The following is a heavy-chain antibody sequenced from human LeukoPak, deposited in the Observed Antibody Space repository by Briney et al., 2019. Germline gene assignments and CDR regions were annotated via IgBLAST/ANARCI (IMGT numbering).Heavy chain of an antibody. Sequence: GGSLRLSCAASGFTFSSYSMNWVRQAPGKGLEWVSYISSSSGTIYYADSVKGRFTISRDNAKNSLYLQMNSLRPDDTAVYYCARSGRGSSTDYLDSWGQGTLVTVSS. V-gene: IGHV3-48*01. D-gene: IGHD2-2*01. CDR2: ISSSSGTI. J-gene: IGHJ4*02. CDR3: ARSGRGSSTDYLDS. CDR1: GFTFSSYS.